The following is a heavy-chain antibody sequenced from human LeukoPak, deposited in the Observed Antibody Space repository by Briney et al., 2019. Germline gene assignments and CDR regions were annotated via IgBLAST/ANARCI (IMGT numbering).Heavy chain of an antibody. CDR2: INHSGST. D-gene: IGHD6-6*01. Sequence: SETLSLTCAVYGGSFSGYYWSWIRQPPGKGLEWIGEINHSGSTNYNPSLKSRVTISVDTSKNQFSLKLSSVTAADTAVYYCARGSGIAARRWSYWGQGTLVTVCS. V-gene: IGHV4-34*01. CDR1: GGSFSGYY. J-gene: IGHJ4*02. CDR3: ARGSGIAARRWSY.